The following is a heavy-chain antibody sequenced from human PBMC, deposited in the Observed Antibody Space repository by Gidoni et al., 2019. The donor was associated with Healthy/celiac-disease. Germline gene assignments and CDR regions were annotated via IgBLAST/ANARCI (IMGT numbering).Heavy chain of an antibody. CDR2: INHSGST. V-gene: IGHV4-34*01. D-gene: IGHD3-10*01. Sequence: QVQLQQWGAGLLKPSETLSLTCAVYGGSFSGYSWSWIRQPPGKGLEWIGEINHSGSTNYNPSLKSRVTISVDTSKNQFSLKLSSVTAADTAVYYCARGMRKAGLWFGELQVYYYYYGMDVWGQGTTVTVSS. J-gene: IGHJ6*02. CDR1: GGSFSGYS. CDR3: ARGMRKAGLWFGELQVYYYYYGMDV.